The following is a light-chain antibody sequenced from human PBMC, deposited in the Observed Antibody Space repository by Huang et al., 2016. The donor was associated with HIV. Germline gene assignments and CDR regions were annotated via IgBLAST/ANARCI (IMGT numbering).Light chain of an antibody. CDR1: QSVSSN. V-gene: IGKV3-15*01. CDR3: QQYNNWPRT. Sequence: EIVMTQSPATLSVSPGERATLSCRASQSVSSNLAWYQQKPGQAPRLLIYGASTRATGIPARFSGSGSVTVFTLTISSLQSEDFSVSYCQQYNNWPRTFGQGTKVEIK. CDR2: GAS. J-gene: IGKJ1*01.